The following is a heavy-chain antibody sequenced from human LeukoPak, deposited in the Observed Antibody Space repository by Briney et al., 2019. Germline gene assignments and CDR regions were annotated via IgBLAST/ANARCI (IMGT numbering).Heavy chain of an antibody. V-gene: IGHV1-46*01. CDR1: GYTFTGYY. D-gene: IGHD3-16*02. CDR2: INPSGGST. J-gene: IGHJ4*02. CDR3: ARDGWSFYDYVWGSYRPDY. Sequence: ASVKVSCKASGYTFTGYYMHWVRQAPGQGLEWMGIINPSGGSTSYAQKFQGRVTMTRDMSTSTVYMELSSLRSEDTAVYYCARDGWSFYDYVWGSYRPDYWGQGTLVTVSS.